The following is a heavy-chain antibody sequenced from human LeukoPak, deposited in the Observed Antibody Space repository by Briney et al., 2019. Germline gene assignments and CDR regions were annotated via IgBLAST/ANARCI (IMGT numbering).Heavy chain of an antibody. CDR3: ARGPLAAAGAVFDY. CDR2: ISSSSSYI. J-gene: IGHJ4*02. V-gene: IGHV3-21*01. CDR1: GFTFSSYW. Sequence: GGSLRLPCAASGFTFSSYWMSWVRQAPGKGLEWVSSISSSSSYIYYADSVKGRFTISRDNAKNSLYLQMNSLRAEDTAVYYCARGPLAAAGAVFDYWGQGTLVTVSS. D-gene: IGHD6-13*01.